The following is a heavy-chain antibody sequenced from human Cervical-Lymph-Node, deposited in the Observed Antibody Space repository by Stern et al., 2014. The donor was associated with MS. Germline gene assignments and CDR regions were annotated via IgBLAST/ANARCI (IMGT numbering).Heavy chain of an antibody. D-gene: IGHD6-19*01. CDR1: GFTFHRYG. V-gene: IGHV3-33*01. CDR2: IGDDGNNK. J-gene: IGHJ4*02. CDR3: ARESDPRDSNGWYFYDY. Sequence: VQLVESGGGVVQPGRSLRLSCAASGFTFHRYGMHWVRQAPGTGLERVAVIGDDGNNKYYGDSVEGRFIISRDNSKNTVLLQMNSLRAEDTAVYYCARESDPRDSNGWYFYDYWGQGTLVTVSS.